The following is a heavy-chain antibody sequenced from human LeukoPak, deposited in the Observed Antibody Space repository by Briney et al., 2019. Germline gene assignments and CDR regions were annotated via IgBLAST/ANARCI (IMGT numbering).Heavy chain of an antibody. CDR3: TTLVTSAAKTYFDY. J-gene: IGHJ4*02. CDR2: IDPNSGGT. D-gene: IGHD2-15*01. V-gene: IGHV1-2*02. CDR1: GYSFPGYY. Sequence: ASVKVSCKASGYSFPGYYMHWVRQAPGQGLEWLGWIDPNSGGTNYAQKFQGRVTMTRDTSISTAYMELSSLRSDDTAVYFCTTLVTSAAKTYFDYWGQGTVVIVSS.